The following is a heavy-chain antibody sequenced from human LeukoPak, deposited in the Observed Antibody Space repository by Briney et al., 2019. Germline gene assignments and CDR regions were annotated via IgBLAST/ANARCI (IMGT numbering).Heavy chain of an antibody. CDR1: GFTFSSYG. V-gene: IGHV3-30*18. D-gene: IGHD6-6*01. Sequence: GRSLRLSCAASGFTFSSYGMHWVRQAPGKGLEWVAVISYDGSNKYYADSVKGRFTISRDNSKNTLYLQMNSLRAEDTAVYYCAKDGLSYSSSPEPFDYWGQGTLVTVSP. CDR2: ISYDGSNK. J-gene: IGHJ4*02. CDR3: AKDGLSYSSSPEPFDY.